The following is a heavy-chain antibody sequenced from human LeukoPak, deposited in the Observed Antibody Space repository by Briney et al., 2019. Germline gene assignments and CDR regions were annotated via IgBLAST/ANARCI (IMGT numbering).Heavy chain of an antibody. J-gene: IGHJ5*02. V-gene: IGHV4-34*01. D-gene: IGHD3-22*01. CDR3: ARGFRADYYDSSGYDYNWFDP. CDR1: GGSFSGYY. CDR2: INHSGST. Sequence: SETLSLTCAVYGGSFSGYYWSWIRQPPGKGLEWIGEINHSGSTNYNPSLKSRVTISVDTSKNQFSLKLSSVTAADTAVCYCARGFRADYYDSSGYDYNWFDPWGQGTLVTVSS.